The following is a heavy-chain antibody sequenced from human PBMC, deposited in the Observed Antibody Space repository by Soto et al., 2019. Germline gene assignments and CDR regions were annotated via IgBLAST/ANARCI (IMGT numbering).Heavy chain of an antibody. D-gene: IGHD3-16*01. J-gene: IGHJ3*02. V-gene: IGHV3-11*06. CDR3: ARGGAEDAFDI. Sequence: PGGSLRLSCAASGFTFSDYYMSWIRQAPGKGLGWVSYISSSSSHTNYADSVKGRFTISRDNAKNSLYLQMNSLRAEDTAVYYCARGGAEDAFDIWGRGTMVTVSS. CDR2: ISSSSSHT. CDR1: GFTFSDYY.